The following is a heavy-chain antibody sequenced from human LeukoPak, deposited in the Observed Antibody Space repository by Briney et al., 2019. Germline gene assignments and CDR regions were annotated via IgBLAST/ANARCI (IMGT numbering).Heavy chain of an antibody. CDR3: ARGVRGSYTPRGYFDY. V-gene: IGHV4-39*07. Sequence: PSETLSLTCTVSGDSFRSSTYYWGWIRQPPGRGLEWIGSLYYSGSTYNNPSLKSRVTISVDTSKNQFSLKLTSVTAADTAVYYCARGVRGSYTPRGYFDYWGQGTLVTVSS. D-gene: IGHD1-26*01. CDR1: GDSFRSSTYY. CDR2: LYYSGST. J-gene: IGHJ4*02.